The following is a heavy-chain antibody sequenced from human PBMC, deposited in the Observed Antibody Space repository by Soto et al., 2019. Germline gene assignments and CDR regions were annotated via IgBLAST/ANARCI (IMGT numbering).Heavy chain of an antibody. CDR3: ARAPTSRLDY. J-gene: IGHJ4*02. V-gene: IGHV3-48*03. CDR2: ISVSGGTI. Sequence: ESGGGLVQPGGSLRLSCAASGFTFSSYEMNWVRQAPGRGLEWVAFISVSGGTIYYADSVKGRFIISRDNSENTLYLQMTSLRSEDTAVYYCARAPTSRLDYWGQGTLVTVSS. CDR1: GFTFSSYE.